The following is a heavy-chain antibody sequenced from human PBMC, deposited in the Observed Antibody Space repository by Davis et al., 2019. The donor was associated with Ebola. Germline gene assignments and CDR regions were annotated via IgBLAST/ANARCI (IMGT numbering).Heavy chain of an antibody. D-gene: IGHD2-15*01. CDR1: GFTFSGSA. CDR2: IRSKANSYAT. V-gene: IGHV3-73*01. J-gene: IGHJ4*02. CDR3: TRQLILWDY. Sequence: GGSLRPSCAASGFTFSGSAMPWVRQASGKGLEWVDRIRSKANSYATAYAASVKGRFTISRDDSKNTAYLKMNSLKTEDTAVYYCTRQLILWDYWGQGTLVTVSS.